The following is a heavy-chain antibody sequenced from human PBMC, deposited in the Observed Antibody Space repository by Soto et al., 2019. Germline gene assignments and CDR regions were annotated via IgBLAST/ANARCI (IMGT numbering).Heavy chain of an antibody. V-gene: IGHV4-39*01. D-gene: IGHD3-10*01. J-gene: IGHJ6*02. CDR2: IFYSGST. Sequence: SETLSLTCTVSGGSISSADYYWRWLRQPPGKNMEWIGHIFYSGSTYYNPSLKSRINISVDTSKNQLSLKLSSVTAADTAVYYCARHIRYGSGCFYYYYGMDVWGQGTTVTVSS. CDR3: ARHIRYGSGCFYYYYGMDV. CDR1: GGSISSADYY.